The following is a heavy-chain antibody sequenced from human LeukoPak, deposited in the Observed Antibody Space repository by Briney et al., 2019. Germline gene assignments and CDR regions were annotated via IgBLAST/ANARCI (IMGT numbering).Heavy chain of an antibody. CDR2: IYYSGST. Sequence: SETLSLTCTVSGGSVSSGGYYWRWIRQHPGKGLEWIGYIYYSGSTYYNPSLKSRVTISVDTSKNQFSLKLSSVTAADTAVYYCARFFRAVTMVRGVIDYYYYYMDVWGKGTTVTVSS. D-gene: IGHD3-10*01. CDR3: ARFFRAVTMVRGVIDYYYYYMDV. J-gene: IGHJ6*03. CDR1: GGSVSSGGYY. V-gene: IGHV4-31*03.